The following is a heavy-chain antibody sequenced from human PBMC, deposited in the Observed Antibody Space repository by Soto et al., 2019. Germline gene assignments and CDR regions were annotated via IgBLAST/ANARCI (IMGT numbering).Heavy chain of an antibody. V-gene: IGHV3-23*01. CDR3: AKGGPRSSWHYYFDC. CDR2: ISGSGSST. CDR1: GFTFSDYA. D-gene: IGHD6-13*01. J-gene: IGHJ4*02. Sequence: EVQLLESGGGLVQPGGSLRLSCVASGFTFSDYAMSWVRQAPGKGLEWVSGISGSGSSTYYADSVKGRFTISRDNSKITLYLQMNSLRAEDTAVYYCAKGGPRSSWHYYFDCWGQGTLVTVSS.